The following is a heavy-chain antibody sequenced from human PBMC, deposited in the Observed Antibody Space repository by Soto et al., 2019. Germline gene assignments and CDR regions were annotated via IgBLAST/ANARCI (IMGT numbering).Heavy chain of an antibody. CDR1: GFTVSNNY. Sequence: TGGSLRLSCAASGFTVSNNYMTWVRQAPGKGLEWVSLVSSGGSSYYADSVKGRFSISRDNSGNTLSLQMNSLRAEDTAVYFCARILRSGNSGYAFDIWGQGTMVTVSS. V-gene: IGHV3-66*01. J-gene: IGHJ3*02. CDR3: ARILRSGNSGYAFDI. CDR2: VSSGGSS. D-gene: IGHD1-26*01.